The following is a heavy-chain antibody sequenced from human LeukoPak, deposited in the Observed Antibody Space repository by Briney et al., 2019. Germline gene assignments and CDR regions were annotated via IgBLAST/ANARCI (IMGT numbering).Heavy chain of an antibody. D-gene: IGHD5-12*01. V-gene: IGHV1-69*13. Sequence: ASVKASCKASGGTFSSYAISWVRQAPGQGLEWMGGIIPIFGTANYAQKFQGRVTITADESTSTAYMELSSLRSEDTAVYYCAGTGYDYYYYGMDVWGQGTTVTVSS. CDR3: AGTGYDYYYYGMDV. J-gene: IGHJ6*02. CDR2: IIPIFGTA. CDR1: GGTFSSYA.